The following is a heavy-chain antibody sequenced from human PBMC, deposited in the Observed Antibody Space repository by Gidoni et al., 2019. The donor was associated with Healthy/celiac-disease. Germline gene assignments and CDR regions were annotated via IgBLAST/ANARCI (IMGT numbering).Heavy chain of an antibody. CDR3: ARDLVSCSGGSCYRYYFDY. CDR2: IIPIFGTA. D-gene: IGHD2-15*01. CDR1: GGPFSSYA. J-gene: IGHJ4*02. V-gene: IGHV1-69*01. Sequence: QVQLVQSGAEVKKPGSSVKVSCKASGGPFSSYAISWVRQAPGQGLEWMGGIIPIFGTANYAQKFQGRVTITADESTSTAYMELSSLRSEDTAVYYCARDLVSCSGGSCYRYYFDYWGQGTLVTVSS.